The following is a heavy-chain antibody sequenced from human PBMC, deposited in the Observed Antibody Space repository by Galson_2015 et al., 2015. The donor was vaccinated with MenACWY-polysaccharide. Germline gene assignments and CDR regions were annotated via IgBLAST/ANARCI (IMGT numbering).Heavy chain of an antibody. Sequence: LRLSCAASGFPFSDYYMNWIRQAPGTGLEWISYISSSTNTMYYIDSVKGRFTISRDNAKNSLYLQMNSLRAEDTAVYYCAAGGDHTYWGQGSLVTVSS. J-gene: IGHJ4*02. CDR3: AAGGDHTY. CDR2: ISSSTNTM. V-gene: IGHV3-11*01. D-gene: IGHD3-16*01. CDR1: GFPFSDYY.